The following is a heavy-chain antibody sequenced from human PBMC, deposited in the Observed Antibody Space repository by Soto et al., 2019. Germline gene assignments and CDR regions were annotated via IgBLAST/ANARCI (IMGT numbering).Heavy chain of an antibody. J-gene: IGHJ3*02. CDR3: ASFPYCDFWSGSDAFDI. Sequence: GGSLRLSCAASGFTFSSYGMHWVRQAPGKGLEWVAVIWYDGSNKYYADSVKGRFTISRDNSKNTLYLQMNSLRAEDTAVYYCASFPYCDFWSGSDAFDIWGQGTMVTVSS. V-gene: IGHV3-33*01. CDR2: IWYDGSNK. CDR1: GFTFSSYG. D-gene: IGHD3-3*01.